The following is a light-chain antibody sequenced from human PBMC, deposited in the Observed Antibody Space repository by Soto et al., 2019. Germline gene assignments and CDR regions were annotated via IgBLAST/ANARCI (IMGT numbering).Light chain of an antibody. CDR2: EVT. CDR1: SNEVGTYNY. CDR3: GSDAGSDNYV. J-gene: IGLJ1*01. V-gene: IGLV2-8*01. Sequence: SVLTQPXXASGXXXXXVTXSCTGSSNEVGTYNYVSWYQQHPGKAPKLIIYEVTKRPSGVPDRFSCSKSGNTASLTVSVPQADDEADYCCGSDAGSDNYVFGTGTKVIVL.